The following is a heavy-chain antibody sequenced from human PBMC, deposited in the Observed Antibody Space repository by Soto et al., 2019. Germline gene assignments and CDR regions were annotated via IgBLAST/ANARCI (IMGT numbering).Heavy chain of an antibody. CDR2: IYYSGST. Sequence: QVQLQESGPGLVKPSQTLPLTCTVSGGSISSGGYYWNWIRQHPGKGLEWIGYIYYSGSTYYNPSLTSRVSISVDTSKNHLSLKLTSVTAADTAVYYCARSVFPWGRGTLVTVSS. J-gene: IGHJ5*02. CDR3: ARSVFP. CDR1: GGSISSGGYY. V-gene: IGHV4-31*03.